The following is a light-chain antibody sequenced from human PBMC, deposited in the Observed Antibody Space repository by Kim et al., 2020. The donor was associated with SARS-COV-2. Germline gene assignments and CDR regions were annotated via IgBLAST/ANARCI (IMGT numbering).Light chain of an antibody. CDR3: QQYNKWPYT. CDR2: GAS. Sequence: SVSPGESATLSRRASQSVSRNLAWYQQKPGQAPWLLIYGASTRATGIPARFSGSGSGTEFTLTISILQSEDFAVYYCQQYNKWPYTFGQGTKLEI. V-gene: IGKV3-15*01. J-gene: IGKJ2*01. CDR1: QSVSRN.